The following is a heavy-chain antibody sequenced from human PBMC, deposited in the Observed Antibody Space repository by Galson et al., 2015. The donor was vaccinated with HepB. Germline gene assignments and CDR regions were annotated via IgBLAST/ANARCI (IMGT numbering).Heavy chain of an antibody. V-gene: IGHV3-21*01. CDR2: ISSSSSHI. CDR1: GFTFSYYR. J-gene: IGHJ4*02. Sequence: SLRLSCAASGFTFSYYRMNWVRQAPGKGLEWVSSISSSSSHIYYADSVKGRFTISRDNAKNSLYLQMNSLRAEDTAVYYCARDQPGGYCSSTSCYGPQYYFDSWGQGTLVTVSS. D-gene: IGHD2-2*03. CDR3: ARDQPGGYCSSTSCYGPQYYFDS.